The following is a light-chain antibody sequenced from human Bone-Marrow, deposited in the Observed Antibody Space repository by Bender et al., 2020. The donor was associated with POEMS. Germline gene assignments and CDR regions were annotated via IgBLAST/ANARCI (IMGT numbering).Light chain of an antibody. CDR1: NSDIGRYNY. V-gene: IGLV2-14*03. J-gene: IGLJ3*02. CDR2: DVT. Sequence: QSALTQPASVSGSPGQSITISCTGTNSDIGRYNYVSWYQHHPGKAPKLMIYDVTNRPSGISNRFSGSKSGNTASLTISGLQAEDEAHYYCSSYTSSNTVLFGGGTKLTVL. CDR3: SSYTSSNTVL.